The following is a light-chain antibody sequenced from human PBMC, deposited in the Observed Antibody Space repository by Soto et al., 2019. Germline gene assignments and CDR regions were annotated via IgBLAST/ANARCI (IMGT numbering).Light chain of an antibody. CDR1: SSNIGGNS. J-gene: IGLJ1*01. V-gene: IGLV1-51*01. Sequence: QSVLTQPPSGSAAPGQKVTISCSGSSSNIGGNSVSWYQQLPGTAPKLLIYDDNKRPSGIPDRFSGSKSGTSATLGITGFQTGDEADYYCGSWDSSLSAEVFGSGTKATVL. CDR3: GSWDSSLSAEV. CDR2: DDN.